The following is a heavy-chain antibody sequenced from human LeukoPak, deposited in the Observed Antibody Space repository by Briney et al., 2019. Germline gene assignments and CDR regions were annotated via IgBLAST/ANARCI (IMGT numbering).Heavy chain of an antibody. D-gene: IGHD6-13*01. CDR1: GFTFSSYA. CDR2: ISYDGSNK. Sequence: GGSLRLSCAASGFTFSSYATHWVRQAPGKGLEWVAVISYDGSNKYYADSVKGRFTISRDNSKNTLYLQMNSLRAEDTAVYYCARPFPTYSSSWYYVGYWGQGTLVTVSS. J-gene: IGHJ4*02. CDR3: ARPFPTYSSSWYYVGY. V-gene: IGHV3-30-3*01.